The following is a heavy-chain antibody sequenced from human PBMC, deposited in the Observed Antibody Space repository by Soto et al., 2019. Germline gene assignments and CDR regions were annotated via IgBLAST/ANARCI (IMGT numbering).Heavy chain of an antibody. CDR1: GGSISSGGYY. Sequence: QVQLQESGPGLVKPSQTLSLTCTVSGGSISSGGYYWRWIRQHPGKGLEWIGYIYYSGSTYYNPSLKSRVTISVDTSKNQFSLKLSSVTAADTAVDYWARTAVSNSRGWFDPWGQGTLVTVSS. V-gene: IGHV4-31*03. CDR2: IYYSGST. CDR3: ARTAVSNSRGWFDP. D-gene: IGHD4-4*01. J-gene: IGHJ5*02.